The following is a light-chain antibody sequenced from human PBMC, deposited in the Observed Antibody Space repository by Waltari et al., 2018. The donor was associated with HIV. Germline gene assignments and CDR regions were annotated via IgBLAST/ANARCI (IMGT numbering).Light chain of an antibody. Sequence: QSALTPSASVSGSPGQSITISCTGTSSDVGGSNSFPWYQQHPGKAPTLVIYNVSNRPSGVSNRFSGYKSGNSATLTISGLQAEDEAEYYCSSYTSSNTVIFGGGTRVTVL. J-gene: IGLJ2*01. CDR2: NVS. CDR1: SSDVGGSNS. V-gene: IGLV2-14*01. CDR3: SSYTSSNTVI.